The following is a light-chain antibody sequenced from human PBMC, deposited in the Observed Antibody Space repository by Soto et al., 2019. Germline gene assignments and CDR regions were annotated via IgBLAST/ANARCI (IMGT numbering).Light chain of an antibody. Sequence: QSVLTQPRSVSGSPGQSVTISCTGTSSDVGGYNSVSWYQQHPGKAPKLLIYDVNERPSGVPGRFSGSKSGNTASLTISGLQAEDESDYYCCSFAGTYTHYVFGTGTKLTVL. V-gene: IGLV2-11*01. CDR3: CSFAGTYTHYV. J-gene: IGLJ1*01. CDR1: SSDVGGYNS. CDR2: DVN.